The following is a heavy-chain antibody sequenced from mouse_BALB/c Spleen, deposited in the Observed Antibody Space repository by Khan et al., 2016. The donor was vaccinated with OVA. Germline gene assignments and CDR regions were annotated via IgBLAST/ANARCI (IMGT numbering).Heavy chain of an antibody. D-gene: IGHD2-4*01. J-gene: IGHJ3*01. Sequence: EVKLLESGPGLVKPSQSLSLTCTVTGYSITSEFAWNWIRQFPGNKLEWMGYISYSGNTRYTPSLKSLISIPRDPSRNQFFLQLNSMTNEDTATNYCARKDYYDYDPFPYWGQGTLVTVSA. CDR3: ARKDYYDYDPFPY. CDR1: GYSITSEFA. V-gene: IGHV3-2*02. CDR2: ISYSGNT.